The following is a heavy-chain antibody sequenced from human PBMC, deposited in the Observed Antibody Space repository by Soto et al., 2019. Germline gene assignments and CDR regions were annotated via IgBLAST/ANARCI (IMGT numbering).Heavy chain of an antibody. CDR1: GCTFSSYA. CDR2: ISGSGGST. CDR3: AKACFWDIVVVVAATPYGFDP. D-gene: IGHD2-15*01. J-gene: IGHJ5*02. V-gene: IGHV3-23*01. Sequence: PGGSLRLSCAASGCTFSSYAMSWVRKDPRKGLEWVSAISGSGGSTYYADSVKGRFTISRDNSKTTLYLQMNSLRAEGTAVYYCAKACFWDIVVVVAATPYGFDPWGQGTLVTVSS.